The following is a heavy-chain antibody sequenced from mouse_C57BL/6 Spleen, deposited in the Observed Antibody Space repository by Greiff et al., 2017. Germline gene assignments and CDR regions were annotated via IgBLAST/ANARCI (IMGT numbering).Heavy chain of an antibody. CDR3: HIYYYGSSYVWFAY. CDR2: IDPNSGGT. CDR1: GYTFTSYW. Sequence: QVQLQQPGAELVKPGASVKLSCKASGYTFTSYWMHWVKQRPGRGLEWIGRIDPNSGGTKYNEKFKSKATLTVDKPSSTAYMQLSSLTSEDSAVYYCHIYYYGSSYVWFAYWRQGTLVTVSA. J-gene: IGHJ3*01. V-gene: IGHV1-72*01. D-gene: IGHD1-1*01.